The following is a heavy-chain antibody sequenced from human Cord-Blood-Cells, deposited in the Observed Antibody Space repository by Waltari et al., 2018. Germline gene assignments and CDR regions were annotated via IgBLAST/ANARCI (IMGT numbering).Heavy chain of an antibody. Sequence: QVQLQQWGAGLLKPSETLSLTCAVYGGSFSGNYWSWIRQPTGKGLEWIGEINHSGSTNYNPTLKNRVTISVDTTKNQFSLKLSSVTAADTAVYYCARAPRYYYMDVWGKGTTVTVSS. CDR3: ARAPRYYYMDV. J-gene: IGHJ6*03. V-gene: IGHV4-34*01. CDR2: INHSGST. CDR1: GGSFSGNY.